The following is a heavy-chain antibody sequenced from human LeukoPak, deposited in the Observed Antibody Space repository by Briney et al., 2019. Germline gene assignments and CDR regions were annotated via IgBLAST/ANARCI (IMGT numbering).Heavy chain of an antibody. J-gene: IGHJ6*02. Sequence: ASVKVSCKASGYTFTGYYMHWVRQAPGQGLEWMGRINPNSGGTNYAQKFQGRVTMTRDTSISTAYMELSRLRSDDTAVYYCARARTQWIQLWDYYYYGMDVWGQGTTVTVSS. V-gene: IGHV1-2*06. CDR1: GYTFTGYY. CDR3: ARARTQWIQLWDYYYYGMDV. D-gene: IGHD5-18*01. CDR2: INPNSGGT.